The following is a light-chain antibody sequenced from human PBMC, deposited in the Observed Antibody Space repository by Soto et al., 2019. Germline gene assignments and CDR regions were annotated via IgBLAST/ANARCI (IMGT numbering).Light chain of an antibody. CDR2: GAS. J-gene: IGKJ4*01. V-gene: IGKV1-6*01. CDR3: LQDHELLT. CDR1: QDISND. Sequence: AIQMTQSPSSLSASVGDRVTITCRASQDISNDLGWYQQKPGKAPKLLIYGASTLQSGVPSRFSGSVSGTDLTVDISSLQPEDSASHYCLQDHELLTVGGGAKVDIK.